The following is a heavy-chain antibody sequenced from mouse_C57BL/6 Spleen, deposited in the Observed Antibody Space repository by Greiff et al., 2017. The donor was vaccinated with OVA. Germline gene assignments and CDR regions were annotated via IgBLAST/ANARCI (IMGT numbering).Heavy chain of an antibody. J-gene: IGHJ2*01. CDR1: GYTFTGYW. CDR2: LLPGSGST. CDR3: AGPSTTVPYYFDY. D-gene: IGHD1-1*01. Sequence: VKLQESGAELMKPGASVKLSCKATGYTFTGYWLEWVKQRPGHGLEWIGELLPGSGSTNYNEKFKGKAKFTADTSSNTAYMQLSSLTTEDSAIYYCAGPSTTVPYYFDYWGQGTTLTVSS. V-gene: IGHV1-9*01.